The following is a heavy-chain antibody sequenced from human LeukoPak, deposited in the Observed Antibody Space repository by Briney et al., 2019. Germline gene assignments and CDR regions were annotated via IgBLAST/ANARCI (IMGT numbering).Heavy chain of an antibody. CDR1: GFTFSSYA. J-gene: IGHJ5*02. V-gene: IGHV3-30-3*01. Sequence: PRRSLRLSCAASGFTFSSYAMHWVRQAPGKGLEWVAVISYDGSNKYYADSVKGRFTISRDNSKNTLYLQMNSLRAEDTAVYYCARDGPLAMDNWFDPWGQGTLVTVSS. CDR3: ARDGPLAMDNWFDP. D-gene: IGHD5-18*01. CDR2: ISYDGSNK.